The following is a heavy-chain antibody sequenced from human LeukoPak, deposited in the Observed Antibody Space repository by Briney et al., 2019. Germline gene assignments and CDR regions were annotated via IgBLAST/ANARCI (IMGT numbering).Heavy chain of an antibody. CDR1: GGSISSSINY. D-gene: IGHD1-26*01. CDR3: ARLVGAATDPFDY. Sequence: SETLSLTCTVSGGSISSSINYWGWIRQPPGKGLEWIGSIYYSGSTYYNPSLKSRVTISIDTSKNQFSLKLSSVTAADTAVYYCARLVGAATDPFDYWGQGTLVTVPS. CDR2: IYYSGST. V-gene: IGHV4-39*01. J-gene: IGHJ4*02.